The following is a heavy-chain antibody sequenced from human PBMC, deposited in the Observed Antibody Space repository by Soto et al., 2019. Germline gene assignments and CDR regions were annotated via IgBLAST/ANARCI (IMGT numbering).Heavy chain of an antibody. Sequence: EVQLLESGGGLVQPGGSLRLSCAASGFTFSSYAMSWVRQAPGKGLEWVSAISCSGGSTYYADSVKGRFTISRDNSKNTLYLQMNGLRAEDRAVYYCAKERGQWKLTDAFEIWGQGTMVTVSS. V-gene: IGHV3-23*01. CDR2: ISCSGGST. CDR3: AKERGQWKLTDAFEI. J-gene: IGHJ3*02. CDR1: GFTFSSYA. D-gene: IGHD1-26*01.